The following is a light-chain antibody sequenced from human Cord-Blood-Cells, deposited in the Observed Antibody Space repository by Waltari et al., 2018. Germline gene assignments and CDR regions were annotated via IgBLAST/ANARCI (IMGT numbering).Light chain of an antibody. CDR1: KLGDKY. V-gene: IGLV3-1*01. Sequence: SYELTQPPSVSVSPGQTASITCSGDKLGDKYACWYQQKPGQSPVLVIYQDSKRPSGIPERFYGSNSGNTATLTISGTQARDEADYYCQAWDSSNVVFGGGTKLTVL. J-gene: IGLJ2*01. CDR3: QAWDSSNVV. CDR2: QDS.